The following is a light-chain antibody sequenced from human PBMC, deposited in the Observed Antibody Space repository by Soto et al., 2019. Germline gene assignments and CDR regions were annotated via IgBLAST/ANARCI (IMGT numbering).Light chain of an antibody. CDR2: EVS. V-gene: IGLV2-14*01. CDR1: SSDVGGYNY. CDR3: VSYARNIYV. Sequence: QAALTQPASLSGSPGQSITISCTGTSSDVGGYNYVSWYQQHQGKAPKLKIYEVSNRPSGVSNRFSGSKSGNTASLSISWQQVEDEAYDCGVSYARNIYVFGTGTQLTVL. J-gene: IGLJ1*01.